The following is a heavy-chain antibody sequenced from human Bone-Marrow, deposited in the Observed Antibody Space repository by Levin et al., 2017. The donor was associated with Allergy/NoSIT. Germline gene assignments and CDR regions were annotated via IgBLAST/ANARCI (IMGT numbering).Heavy chain of an antibody. J-gene: IGHJ3*02. CDR2: ISSSGSDM. Sequence: GGSLRLSCTVSGFTFSIYSINWVRQAPGKRLEWVSSISSSGSDMYYVDSVKGRFTISRDNAKNSLTLQMNSLRAEDTAVYYCARGIIGDVRVAHKEAFDIWGQGTMVSVSS. D-gene: IGHD2-8*02. V-gene: IGHV3-21*01. CDR1: GFTFSIYS. CDR3: ARGIIGDVRVAHKEAFDI.